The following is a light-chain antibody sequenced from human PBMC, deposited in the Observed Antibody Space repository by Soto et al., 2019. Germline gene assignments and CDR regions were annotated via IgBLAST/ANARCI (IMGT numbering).Light chain of an antibody. CDR1: QSASSSY. Sequence: IVLTQSPGTLSLSPGERATLSCRASQSASSSYLAWYQQKPGQAPRLLIYGASSRATGIPDRFSGSGSGTDFTLTISRLEPEDFAVYFCQVYGSSSKTFGQGTRVEFK. CDR2: GAS. CDR3: QVYGSSSKT. J-gene: IGKJ1*01. V-gene: IGKV3-20*01.